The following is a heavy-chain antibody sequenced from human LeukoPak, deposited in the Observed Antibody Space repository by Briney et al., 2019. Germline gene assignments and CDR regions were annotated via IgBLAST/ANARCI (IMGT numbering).Heavy chain of an antibody. CDR2: IYHSGST. V-gene: IGHV4-30-2*01. CDR3: AGEGGSYLYYFDY. CDR1: GGSISSGGYS. J-gene: IGHJ4*02. D-gene: IGHD3-16*02. Sequence: SQTLSLTCAVSGGSISSGGYSWSWIRQPPGKGLEWIGYIYHSGSTNYNPSLKSRVTISVDTSKNQFSLKLSSVTAADTAVYYCAGEGGSYLYYFDYWGQGTLVTVSS.